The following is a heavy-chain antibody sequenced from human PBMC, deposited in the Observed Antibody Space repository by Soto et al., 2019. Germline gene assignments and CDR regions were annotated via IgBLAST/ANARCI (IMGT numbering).Heavy chain of an antibody. Sequence: QVQLQESGPGLVKPSQTLSLTCTVSGGSISTVNYWWSWIRQSPDMGLEWIGHIYNGGSTYNSPSLETRVTMSGDTSKAQRRLSLISVWAAITVVYSSASEPSGDNVYSWGQGT. CDR2: IYNGGST. J-gene: IGHJ1*01. CDR3: ASEPSGDNVYS. V-gene: IGHV4-30-4*01. D-gene: IGHD1-26*01. CDR1: GGSISTVNYW.